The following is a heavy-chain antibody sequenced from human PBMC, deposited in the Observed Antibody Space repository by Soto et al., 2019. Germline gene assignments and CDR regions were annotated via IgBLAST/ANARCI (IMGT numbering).Heavy chain of an antibody. D-gene: IGHD3-9*01. V-gene: IGHV3-64D*06. CDR3: VKDLSMYYDILTGQYYFDY. Sequence: PGGSLRLSCSASGFTFSSYAMHWVRQAPGKGLEFVSTITYNGGSTYYADSVKGRFTISRDNSKNTLYLQMSSLRAEDTAVYYCVKDLSMYYDILTGQYYFDYWGQGTLVTVS. CDR2: ITYNGGST. CDR1: GFTFSSYA. J-gene: IGHJ4*02.